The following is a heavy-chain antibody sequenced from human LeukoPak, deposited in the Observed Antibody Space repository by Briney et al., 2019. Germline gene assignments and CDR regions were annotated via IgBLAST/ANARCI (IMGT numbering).Heavy chain of an antibody. Sequence: GGSLRLSCTASGFIFDDYAMYWVRQAPGKGLEWVSGISWNSGRLGYADSVKGRFTISRDNAKNSVSLQMNSLSADDTALYYVAKDKNPYYFGSSGYFLPDSWGREPWSPSPQ. J-gene: IGHJ5*01. CDR3: AKDKNPYYFGSSGYFLPDS. CDR2: ISWNSGRL. CDR1: GFIFDDYA. V-gene: IGHV3-9*01. D-gene: IGHD3-22*01.